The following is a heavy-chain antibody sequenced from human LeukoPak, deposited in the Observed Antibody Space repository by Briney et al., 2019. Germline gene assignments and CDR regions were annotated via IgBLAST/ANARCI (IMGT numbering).Heavy chain of an antibody. Sequence: SQTLSLTCTISGDSISSNSAAWNWIRQSPSRGLEWLGRTFYRSKWYNDYAVSVKSRITINPDTSKNQFSPQLNSMTPEDTAVYYCARSDYGDSNFDYWGQGILVTVSS. CDR1: GDSISSNSAA. V-gene: IGHV6-1*01. D-gene: IGHD4-17*01. J-gene: IGHJ4*02. CDR3: ARSDYGDSNFDY. CDR2: TFYRSKWYN.